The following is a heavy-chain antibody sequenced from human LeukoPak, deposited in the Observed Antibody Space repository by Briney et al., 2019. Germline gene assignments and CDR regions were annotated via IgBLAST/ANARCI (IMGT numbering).Heavy chain of an antibody. D-gene: IGHD3-22*01. CDR1: GGSFSGYY. CDR3: ARFSYYDSSGYYDY. Sequence: SETLSLTCAVYGGSFSGYYWSWIRQPPGKGLEWIGEINHSGSTNYNPSLKSRVTISVDTSKNQFSLKLSSVTAAGTAVYYRARFSYYDSSGYYDYWGQGTLVTVSS. V-gene: IGHV4-34*01. J-gene: IGHJ4*02. CDR2: INHSGST.